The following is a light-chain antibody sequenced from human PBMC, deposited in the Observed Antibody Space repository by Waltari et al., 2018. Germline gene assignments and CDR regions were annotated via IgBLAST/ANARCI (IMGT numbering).Light chain of an antibody. CDR2: WAS. V-gene: IGKV4-1*01. CDR3: QQYYSNFFT. J-gene: IGKJ3*01. Sequence: DIVLTQSPDSLAVSLGERATINCKSSQSVSYSSNNRDYLAWYQQKPGQPPKLLIYWASTRESGVPDRFSGSGSGTDFTLTIISLQAEDVAVYYCQQYYSNFFTFGPGTKVDIK. CDR1: QSVSYSSNNRDY.